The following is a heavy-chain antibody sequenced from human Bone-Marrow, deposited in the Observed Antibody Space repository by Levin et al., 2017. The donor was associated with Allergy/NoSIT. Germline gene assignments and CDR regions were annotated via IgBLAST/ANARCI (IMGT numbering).Heavy chain of an antibody. Sequence: GGSLRLSCVVSGFTFRDYYMSWIRQAPGKGLEWLSYISPSGTDIFYADSLKGRFTISRDNDKNSLDLQMNSLTAEDTAVYYCAREATYGDTTGYKLFDYWGHGTRVTVSS. CDR3: AREATYGDTTGYKLFDY. V-gene: IGHV3-11*01. D-gene: IGHD3-22*01. CDR2: ISPSGTDI. CDR1: GFTFRDYY. J-gene: IGHJ4*01.